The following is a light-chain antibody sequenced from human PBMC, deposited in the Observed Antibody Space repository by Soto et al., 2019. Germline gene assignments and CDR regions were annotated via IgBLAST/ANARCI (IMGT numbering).Light chain of an antibody. J-gene: IGLJ3*02. V-gene: IGLV2-14*01. CDR2: EVS. CDR3: SSYTSSNTWV. Sequence: QSALTHPASVSGSPGQSITISCTGTSSDVGDYNYVSWYQQHPGKAPKLMIYEVSNRPSGVSNRFAGSKSGNTASLTISGLQAEDEADYCCSSYTSSNTWVFGGGTKLTVL. CDR1: SSDVGDYNY.